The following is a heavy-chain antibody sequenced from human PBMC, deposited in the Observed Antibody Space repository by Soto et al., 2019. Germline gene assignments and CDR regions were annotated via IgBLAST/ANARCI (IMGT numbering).Heavy chain of an antibody. CDR1: GFTFSSYG. J-gene: IGHJ4*02. D-gene: IGHD4-17*01. CDR3: ARDPYPNGYGDYVVDY. V-gene: IGHV3-33*01. CDR2: IWYDGSNK. Sequence: GGSLRLSCAASGFTFSSYGMHWVRQAPGKGLEWVAVIWYDGSNKYYADSVKGRFTISRDNSKNTLYLQMNSLRAEDTAVYYCARDPYPNGYGDYVVDYWGQGTLVTVSS.